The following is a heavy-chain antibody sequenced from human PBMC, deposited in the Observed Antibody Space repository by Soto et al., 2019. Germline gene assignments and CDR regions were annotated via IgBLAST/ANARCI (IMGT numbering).Heavy chain of an antibody. CDR1: GGSISSYY. CDR2: IYYSGST. D-gene: IGHD1-7*01. CDR3: ARGRRLELRPLYLDL. J-gene: IGHJ2*01. Sequence: QVQLQESGPGLVKPSETLSLTCTVSGGSISSYYWSWIRQPPGKGLEWIGYIYYSGSTNYNPSLKSRVTISVDTSKNQFYLKLSCVAAADTAVYYGARGRRLELRPLYLDLWGRGTLVTVAS. V-gene: IGHV4-59*01.